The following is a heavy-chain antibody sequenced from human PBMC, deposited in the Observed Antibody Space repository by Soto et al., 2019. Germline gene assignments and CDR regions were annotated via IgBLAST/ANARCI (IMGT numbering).Heavy chain of an antibody. CDR3: ARVVVVPAAIVGYYYGMDV. V-gene: IGHV5-10-1*01. J-gene: IGHJ6*02. CDR1: GYSFTSYW. D-gene: IGHD2-2*02. CDR2: IDPSDSYT. Sequence: GESLKISCKGSGYSFTSYWISWVRQMPGKGLEWMGRIDPSDSYTNYSPSFQGHVTISADKSISTAYLQWSSLKASDTAMYYCARVVVVPAAIVGYYYGMDVWGQGTAVTAP.